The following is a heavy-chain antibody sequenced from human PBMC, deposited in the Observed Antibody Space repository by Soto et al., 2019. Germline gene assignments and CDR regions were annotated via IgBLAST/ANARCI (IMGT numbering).Heavy chain of an antibody. J-gene: IGHJ4*02. CDR3: ALEMSRITYFEY. D-gene: IGHD1-20*01. CDR2: INHASGVT. Sequence: LVQSGTEVKKPGASVKISCKASGYTFTDYSLHWERQAPGQGLEWMGLINHASGVTVEVQDFGSRITMNRDTSINTVYMDLGWLNYADTAIYSCALEMSRITYFEYWGQGTLLTVYS. V-gene: IGHV1-2*02. CDR1: GYTFTDYS.